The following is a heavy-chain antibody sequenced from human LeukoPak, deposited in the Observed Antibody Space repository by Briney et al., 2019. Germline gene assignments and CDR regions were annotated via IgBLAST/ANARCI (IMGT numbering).Heavy chain of an antibody. CDR2: ISSSSSYI. V-gene: IGHV3-21*01. CDR3: ARSELGYNYYYMDV. CDR1: GFTFSSYN. J-gene: IGHJ6*03. Sequence: GGSLRLSCAASGFTFSSYNMNWVRQAPGKGLEWVSSISSSSSYIYYADSVKGRSTIPRDNAKKSLYLQMNSLRVEDTAVYYCARSELGYNYYYMDVWGKGTTVTVSS. D-gene: IGHD3-10*01.